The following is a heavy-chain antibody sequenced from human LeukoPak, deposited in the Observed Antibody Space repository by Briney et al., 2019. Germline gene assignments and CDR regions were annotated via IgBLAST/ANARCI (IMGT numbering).Heavy chain of an antibody. CDR3: ARRESTTMVRGGVDY. J-gene: IGHJ4*02. Sequence: PGGSLRLSCAASGFTFTKYSMHWVRQTPGKGLELVSYISSGSTTIYYTDSVKGRFTISRDNAKNSLYLQMNSLRAEDTAVYYCARRESTTMVRGGVDYWGQGTLVTVSS. V-gene: IGHV3-48*01. CDR2: ISSGSTTI. CDR1: GFTFTKYS. D-gene: IGHD3-10*01.